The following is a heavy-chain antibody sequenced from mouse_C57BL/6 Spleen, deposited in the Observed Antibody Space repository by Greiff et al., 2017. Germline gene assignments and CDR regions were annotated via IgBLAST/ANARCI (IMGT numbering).Heavy chain of an antibody. D-gene: IGHD5-5*01. CDR3: ARKNYLQSHYCDY. Sequence: QVQLQQSGAELVKPGASVKISCKASGYAFSSYWMNWVKQRPGKGLEWIGQIYPGDGDTNYNGKFKGKATLTADKSSSTAYMQLSSLTSEDSAVYFCARKNYLQSHYCDYWGQGTTLTVAS. CDR2: IYPGDGDT. J-gene: IGHJ2*01. V-gene: IGHV1-80*01. CDR1: GYAFSSYW.